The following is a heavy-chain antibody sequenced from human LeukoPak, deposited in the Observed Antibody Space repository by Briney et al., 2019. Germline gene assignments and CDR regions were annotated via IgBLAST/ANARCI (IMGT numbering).Heavy chain of an antibody. V-gene: IGHV4-59*01. CDR3: ARGGSYYGA. CDR2: IYYSGST. Sequence: SETLSLTCTVSGGSINFYYWTWIRQPPGKGLEWIGYIYYSGSTNYNPSLKSRITISVDTSKNQFSLKLISMTAADTAVYYCARGGSYYGAWGQGTLVTVSS. CDR1: GGSINFYY. D-gene: IGHD1-26*01. J-gene: IGHJ5*02.